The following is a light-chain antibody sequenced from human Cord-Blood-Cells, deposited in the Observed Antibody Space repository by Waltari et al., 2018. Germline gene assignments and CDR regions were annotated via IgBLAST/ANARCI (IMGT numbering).Light chain of an antibody. J-gene: IGLJ3*02. CDR3: CSYAGSSTWV. CDR2: AGR. Sequence: QSALTQPASVSGSPGQSITSSCTGTSSDVGSYNLVSRYQQHPGKSPKLMVYAGRKPRLGVSNRLSGYKSGNTASLTISGLQAEDEADDYCCSYAGSSTWVFGGGTKLTVL. CDR1: SSDVGSYNL. V-gene: IGLV2-23*01.